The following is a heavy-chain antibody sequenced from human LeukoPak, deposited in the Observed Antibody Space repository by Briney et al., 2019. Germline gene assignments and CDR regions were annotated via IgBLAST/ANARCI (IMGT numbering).Heavy chain of an antibody. Sequence: ASVKVSCKASGYTFTDYYVYWVRQAPGQGLEWMGIINPSGGSTSYAQKFQDRVTMTRDTSTSTVYMELSSLKSEDTAVYYCAREDVVLVDAVRYYYYGMDVWGQGTTVTVSS. CDR1: GYTFTDYY. D-gene: IGHD2-8*01. CDR3: AREDVVLVDAVRYYYYGMDV. V-gene: IGHV1-46*01. CDR2: INPSGGST. J-gene: IGHJ6*02.